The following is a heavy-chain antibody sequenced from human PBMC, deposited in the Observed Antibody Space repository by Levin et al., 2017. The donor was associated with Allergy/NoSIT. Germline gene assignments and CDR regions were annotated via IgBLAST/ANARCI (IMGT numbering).Heavy chain of an antibody. CDR2: ISSTGSTI. CDR3: ARAYSNFEPHIES. J-gene: IGHJ4*02. D-gene: IGHD4-11*01. CDR1: GFTFTDYY. Sequence: GESLKISCAASGFTFTDYYMSWIRQTPGKGLEWISYISSTGSTICYADSVKGRFTISRDNAKNSLYLQMNSLRVEDTAVYYCARAYSNFEPHIESWGQGTLVTVSS. V-gene: IGHV3-11*01.